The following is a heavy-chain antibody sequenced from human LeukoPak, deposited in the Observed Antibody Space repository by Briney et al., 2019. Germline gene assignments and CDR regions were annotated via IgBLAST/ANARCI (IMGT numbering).Heavy chain of an antibody. CDR2: INPNSGGT. J-gene: IGHJ5*02. CDR3: ARGYYDSSGYYYGEPWFDP. CDR1: GYTFTGYY. D-gene: IGHD3-22*01. V-gene: IGHV1-2*02. Sequence: ASVKVSCKASGYTFTGYYMHWVRQAPGQGLEWMGWINPNSGGTNYAQKLQGRVTMTTDTSTSTAYMELRSLRSDDTAVYYCARGYYDSSGYYYGEPWFDPWGQGTLVTVSS.